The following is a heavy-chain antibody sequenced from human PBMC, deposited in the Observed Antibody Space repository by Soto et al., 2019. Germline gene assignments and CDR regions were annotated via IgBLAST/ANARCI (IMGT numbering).Heavy chain of an antibody. V-gene: IGHV1-69*01. CDR2: IIPIFGTA. CDR3: ARGVGDSSAPYDGMDV. J-gene: IGHJ6*02. D-gene: IGHD5-18*01. Sequence: QVQLVQSGAEVKKPGSSVKVSCKASGGTFSSYAISWVRQAPGQGLEWMGGIIPIFGTANYAQKFQGRVTITADEATSTAYMEQSSRRSEGTAVYDCARGVGDSSAPYDGMDVWGQGTTVTVSS. CDR1: GGTFSSYA.